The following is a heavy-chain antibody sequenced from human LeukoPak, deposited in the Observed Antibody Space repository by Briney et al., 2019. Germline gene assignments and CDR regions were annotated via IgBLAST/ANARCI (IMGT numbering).Heavy chain of an antibody. V-gene: IGHV1-18*01. CDR2: ISAYNGNT. J-gene: IGHJ4*02. Sequence: ASVKVSCKASGYTFTSYGISWVRQAPGQGLEWMGWISAYNGNTNYAQKLQGRVTMTTDTSTETAYMELSSLRSEDTAVYYCATRILKMPTIYYWGQGTLVTVSS. CDR1: GYTFTSYG. D-gene: IGHD5-24*01. CDR3: ATRILKMPTIYY.